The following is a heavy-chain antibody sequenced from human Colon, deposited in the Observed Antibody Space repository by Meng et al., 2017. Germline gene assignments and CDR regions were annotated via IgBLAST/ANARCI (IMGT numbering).Heavy chain of an antibody. CDR1: GDSSRGHNW. D-gene: IGHD3-16*01. V-gene: IGHV4-4*02. CDR3: ARGGFGDMFEFDFDY. J-gene: IGHJ4*02. CDR2: IYQCGIT. Sequence: LHEGVLGLCILSGALCPYCLLSGDSSRGHNWWGGVGQPHAKRIELLCEIYQCGITSYSPCLKSRVNIYVDKSDSEISLKLTSVTAADTSVYNCARGGFGDMFEFDFDYWGQGALVTVSS.